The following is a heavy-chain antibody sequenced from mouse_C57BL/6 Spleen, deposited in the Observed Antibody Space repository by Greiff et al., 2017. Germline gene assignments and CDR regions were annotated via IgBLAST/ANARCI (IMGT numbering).Heavy chain of an antibody. J-gene: IGHJ3*01. Sequence: QVQLQQPGAELVRPGSSVKLSCKASGYTFTSYWMHWVKQRPIQGLEWIGNIDPSDSETHYNQEFKDKATLTVDKSSSTAYMQLSSLTSEDSAVYYCARGGSNYVFAYWGQGTLVTVSA. CDR2: IDPSDSET. CDR3: ARGGSNYVFAY. V-gene: IGHV1-52*01. CDR1: GYTFTSYW. D-gene: IGHD2-5*01.